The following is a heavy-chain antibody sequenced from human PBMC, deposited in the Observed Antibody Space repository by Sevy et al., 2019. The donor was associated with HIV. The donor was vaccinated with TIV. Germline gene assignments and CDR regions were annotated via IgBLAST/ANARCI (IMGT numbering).Heavy chain of an antibody. J-gene: IGHJ4*02. Sequence: ASVKVSYKVSGYTLTELSMHWVRQAPGKGLEWMGGFDPEDGETLYAQKFQGRVTMTEDTSTDTAYMELSSLRSEDTAVYYCATRRIRGGSGYYFDYWGQGTLVTVSS. D-gene: IGHD3-22*01. V-gene: IGHV1-24*01. CDR1: GYTLTELS. CDR3: ATRRIRGGSGYYFDY. CDR2: FDPEDGET.